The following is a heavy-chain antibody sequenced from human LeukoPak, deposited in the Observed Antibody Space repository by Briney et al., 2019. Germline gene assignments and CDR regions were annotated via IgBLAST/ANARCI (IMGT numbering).Heavy chain of an antibody. CDR2: ISYDGSNK. CDR1: GFTFSSYA. J-gene: IGHJ4*02. V-gene: IGHV3-30*04. Sequence: GRSLRLSCAASGFTFSSYAMHWVRQAPGKGLEWVAVISYDGSNKYYADSVKGRFTISRDNSKNTLYLQMNSLRAEDTAVYYCARGRWGYYFDYWGQGTLVTVSS. D-gene: IGHD3-22*01. CDR3: ARGRWGYYFDY.